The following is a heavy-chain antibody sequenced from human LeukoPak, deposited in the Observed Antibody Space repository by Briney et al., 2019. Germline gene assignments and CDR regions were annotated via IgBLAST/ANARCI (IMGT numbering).Heavy chain of an antibody. CDR1: GYTFTGYH. CDR2: INPYSGDT. CDR3: ARDQGSLTRIWYTGY. V-gene: IGHV1-2*06. J-gene: IGHJ4*02. Sequence: ASVKVSCKASGYTFTGYHIHWVRQAPGQGLEWMGRINPYSGDTNFAQKFQGRVTMTRDTSITTAYVDLSSLTPDDTAVYFCARDQGSLTRIWYTGYWGQGTQVTVSS. D-gene: IGHD6-13*01.